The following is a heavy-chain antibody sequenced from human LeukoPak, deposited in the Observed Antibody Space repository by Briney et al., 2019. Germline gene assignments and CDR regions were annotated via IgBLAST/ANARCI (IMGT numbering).Heavy chain of an antibody. CDR2: ISYDGSNK. Sequence: PGGSLRLSCAASGFTFSSYGMHWVRQAPGKGLEWVAVISYDGSNKYYADSVKGRFTISRDNSKNTLYLQMNSLRAEDTAVYYCASDQTQVVVTAIYPGYFQHWGQGTLVTVSS. CDR1: GFTFSSYG. V-gene: IGHV3-30-3*01. CDR3: ASDQTQVVVTAIYPGYFQH. D-gene: IGHD2-21*02. J-gene: IGHJ1*01.